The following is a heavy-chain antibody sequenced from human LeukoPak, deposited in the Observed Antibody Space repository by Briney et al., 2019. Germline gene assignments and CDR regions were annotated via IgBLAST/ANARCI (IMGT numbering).Heavy chain of an antibody. D-gene: IGHD3-3*01. CDR3: ARGRFWSGYQYFDY. CDR2: INRSGST. CDR1: GGSFSGYY. V-gene: IGHV4-34*01. Sequence: SETLSLTCAVYGGSFSGYYWSWIRQPPGKGLEGIGEINRSGSTNYNPSLKSRVTISVDTSKNQFSLKLGSVTAADTAVYYCARGRFWSGYQYFDYWGQGTLVTVSS. J-gene: IGHJ4*02.